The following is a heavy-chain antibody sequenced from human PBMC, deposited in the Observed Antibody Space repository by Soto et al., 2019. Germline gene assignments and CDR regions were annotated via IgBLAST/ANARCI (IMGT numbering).Heavy chain of an antibody. V-gene: IGHV4-30-2*06. CDR2: TYQSGSA. J-gene: IGHJ6*02. Sequence: SETLSLTCTVSGGSIRSGGYSWTWIRQSPGKGLEWIGYTYQSGSAYYNPSLKSRVTISVDRSKNQFSLNLTSVTAADTAVYYCARDYYGMDVWGQGTTVTVSS. CDR1: GGSIRSGGYS. CDR3: ARDYYGMDV.